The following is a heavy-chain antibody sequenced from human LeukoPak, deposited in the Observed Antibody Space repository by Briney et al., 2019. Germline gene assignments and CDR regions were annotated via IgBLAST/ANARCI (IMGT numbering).Heavy chain of an antibody. J-gene: IGHJ3*02. D-gene: IGHD5/OR15-5a*01. CDR2: IKQDGSEK. V-gene: IGHV3-7*01. Sequence: GGSLRLSCAASGFIFSNYWMSWVRRAPGKGLEWVASIKQDGSEKYYVDSVKGRFIISTDNAKNSLYLQMNSLRAEDTALYYCARDVFYAFDIWGLGTVVTVSS. CDR1: GFIFSNYW. CDR3: ARDVFYAFDI.